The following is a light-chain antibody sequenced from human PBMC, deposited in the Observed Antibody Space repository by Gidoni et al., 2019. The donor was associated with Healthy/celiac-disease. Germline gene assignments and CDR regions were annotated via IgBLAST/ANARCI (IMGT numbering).Light chain of an antibody. CDR1: QSVSSN. J-gene: IGKJ4*01. CDR3: QQYNNWIP. V-gene: IGKV3-15*01. CDR2: GAS. Sequence: EIVMTQSPATLSVSPGERATLACRASQSVSSNLAWYQQKPGQAPRLLISGASTRATGIPARFSGSGSGTEFTLTISSLQSEDFAVYYCQQYNNWIPFGGGTQVEIK.